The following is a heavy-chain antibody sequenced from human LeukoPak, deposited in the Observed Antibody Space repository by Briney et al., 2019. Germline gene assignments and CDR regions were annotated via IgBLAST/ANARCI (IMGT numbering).Heavy chain of an antibody. V-gene: IGHV1-18*01. D-gene: IGHD3-10*01. CDR2: ISAYNGNT. J-gene: IGHJ4*02. CDR1: GYTFTSYG. Sequence: SVKVSCKASGYTFTSYGISWVRQAPGQGLEWMGWISAYNGNTNYAQNLQGRVTMTTDTSTSTAFMELRSLRSDDTAVYYCARSGHRRYYYASGPDYWGQGTLVTVSS. CDR3: ARSGHRRYYYASGPDY.